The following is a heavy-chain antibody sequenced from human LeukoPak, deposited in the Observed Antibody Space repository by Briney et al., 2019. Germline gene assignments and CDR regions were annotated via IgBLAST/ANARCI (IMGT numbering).Heavy chain of an antibody. J-gene: IGHJ4*02. Sequence: SETLSLTCTVSGGSISSYYWCWIRQPPGKGLEWIGYINYSGSTNYNPSLKSRVTISEDTSKNQFSLKLSSVTAADTAVYYCARGRYNYALEDYFDYWGQGTLVTVSS. D-gene: IGHD1-1*01. CDR1: GGSISSYY. CDR2: INYSGST. V-gene: IGHV4-59*01. CDR3: ARGRYNYALEDYFDY.